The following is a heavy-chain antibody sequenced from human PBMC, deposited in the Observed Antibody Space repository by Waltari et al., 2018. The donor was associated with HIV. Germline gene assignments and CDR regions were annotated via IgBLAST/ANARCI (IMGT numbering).Heavy chain of an antibody. CDR3: ARAPGMAGGWD. Sequence: EVQLVESGGGLVQPGGSLRLSCAASGFTFSSYSMNWVRQAPGKGLECVSYNSSSSSTIYYADSVKGRFTISRDNAKNSLYLQMNSLRAEDTAVYYCARAPGMAGGWDWGQGTLVTVSS. CDR2: NSSSSSTI. V-gene: IGHV3-48*04. CDR1: GFTFSSYS. J-gene: IGHJ4*02. D-gene: IGHD6-19*01.